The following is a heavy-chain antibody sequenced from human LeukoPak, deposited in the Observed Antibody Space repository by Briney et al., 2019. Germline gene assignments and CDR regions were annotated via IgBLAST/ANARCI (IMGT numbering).Heavy chain of an antibody. D-gene: IGHD3-10*01. Sequence: SETLSLTCTVSGGSISSYYWSWIRQPPGKGLEWIGYIYYSGSTNYNPSLKSRVTISVDTSKNQFSLKLSSVTAADTAVYYCARAGVWFGELENPSDYWGQGTLVTVSS. V-gene: IGHV4-59*12. J-gene: IGHJ4*02. CDR2: IYYSGST. CDR1: GGSISSYY. CDR3: ARAGVWFGELENPSDY.